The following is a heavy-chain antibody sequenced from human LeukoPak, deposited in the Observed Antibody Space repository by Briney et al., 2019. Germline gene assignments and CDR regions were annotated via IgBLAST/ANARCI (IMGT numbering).Heavy chain of an antibody. Sequence: GGSLRLSCAASGFTFSNYAMHWVRQAPGKGLEWVAVIWYDRGDKYYADAVEGRFTISRDDSKNTLYLQIKSLRAEDTAVYYCARDKWGNGWTGSIDNWGQGTLVTVSA. CDR2: IWYDRGDK. D-gene: IGHD6-19*01. CDR3: ARDKWGNGWTGSIDN. V-gene: IGHV3-33*01. CDR1: GFTFSNYA. J-gene: IGHJ4*02.